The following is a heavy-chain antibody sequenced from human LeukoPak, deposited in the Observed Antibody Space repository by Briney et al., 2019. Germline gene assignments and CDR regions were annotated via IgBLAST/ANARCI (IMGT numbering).Heavy chain of an antibody. CDR3: AAGYDFWRKNAFDI. D-gene: IGHD3-3*01. V-gene: IGHV1-58*02. J-gene: IGHJ3*02. CDR1: GFTFTSSA. CDR2: IVVGSGNT. Sequence: GSADKVSCKASGFTFTSSAMQWVRQARGQRLEWIGWIVVGSGNTNYAQKFQERVTITRDMSTSTAHMELSSLRSEDTAVYYCAAGYDFWRKNAFDIWGQGTMVTVSS.